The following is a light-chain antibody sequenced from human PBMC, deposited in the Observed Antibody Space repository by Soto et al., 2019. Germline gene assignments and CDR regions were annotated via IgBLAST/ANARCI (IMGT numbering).Light chain of an antibody. CDR2: DVS. J-gene: IGLJ2*01. V-gene: IGLV2-11*01. Sequence: QSALPQLRSGSGSPGQSVTISCTGTSSDVGGYNYVSWYQQHPGKAPKLMIYDVSKRPSGVPDRFSGSKSGNTASLTISGLQAEDEADYYCCSYAGSYTLVLGGGTKLHVL. CDR3: CSYAGSYTLV. CDR1: SSDVGGYNY.